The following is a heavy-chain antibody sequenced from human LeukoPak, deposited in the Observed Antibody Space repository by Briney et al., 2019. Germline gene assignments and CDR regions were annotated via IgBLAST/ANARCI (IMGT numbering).Heavy chain of an antibody. J-gene: IGHJ6*02. V-gene: IGHV1-2*04. CDR1: GYTFTSYS. CDR2: INPNSGGT. CDR3: ARDRFGTMVRGVTSGSSYYYGMDV. D-gene: IGHD3-10*01. Sequence: GSVKVSCKASGYTFTSYSMHWVRQAPGQGLEWMGWINPNSGGTNYAQKFQGWVTMTRDTSISTAYMELSRLRSDDTAVYYCARDRFGTMVRGVTSGSSYYYGMDVWGQGTTVTVSS.